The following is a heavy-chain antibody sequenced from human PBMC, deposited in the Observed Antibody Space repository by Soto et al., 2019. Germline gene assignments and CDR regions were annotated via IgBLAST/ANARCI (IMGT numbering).Heavy chain of an antibody. CDR1: GFTFSNYA. Sequence: EVQLLDSGGGLVQPGGSLRLSCAASGFTFSNYAMTWVRQGPGKGLEWVSGISGSGGRSYYADSVKGRFTISRDNSKSTLYLQMNSLGAEGTAVYYCAKAYFVWSSEQPYYFDYWGQGTLVTVSS. CDR3: AKAYFVWSSEQPYYFDY. CDR2: ISGSGGRS. J-gene: IGHJ4*02. V-gene: IGHV3-23*01. D-gene: IGHD3-16*01.